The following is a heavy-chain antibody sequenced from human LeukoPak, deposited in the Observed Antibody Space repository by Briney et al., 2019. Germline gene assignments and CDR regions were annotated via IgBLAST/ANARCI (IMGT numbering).Heavy chain of an antibody. Sequence: PGRSLRLSCAASGFTFSTYGMHWVRQAPGKGLEWVAVIWYDGSNKYYADSVKGRSTISRDNSKNTLYLQMNSLRAEDTAVYYCARQHDRYSSSWYVGGPNWFDPWGQGTLVTVSS. CDR2: IWYDGSNK. J-gene: IGHJ5*02. V-gene: IGHV3-33*01. D-gene: IGHD6-13*01. CDR1: GFTFSTYG. CDR3: ARQHDRYSSSWYVGGPNWFDP.